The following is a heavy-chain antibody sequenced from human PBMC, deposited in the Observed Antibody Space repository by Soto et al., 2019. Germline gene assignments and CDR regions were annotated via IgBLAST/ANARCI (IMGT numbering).Heavy chain of an antibody. D-gene: IGHD4-17*01. CDR1: GFTVSSNY. CDR3: ARGGAYGGNSEGEIDY. Sequence: ESGGGLVQPGGSLRLSCAASGFTVSSNYMSWGRQATGKGLEWVSVIYSGGSIYYADSVKGRFNISRDNSKNTLYLQMNSLRAEDTALYYWARGGAYGGNSEGEIDYWCQGTLVTVSS. V-gene: IGHV3-66*01. J-gene: IGHJ4*02. CDR2: IYSGGSI.